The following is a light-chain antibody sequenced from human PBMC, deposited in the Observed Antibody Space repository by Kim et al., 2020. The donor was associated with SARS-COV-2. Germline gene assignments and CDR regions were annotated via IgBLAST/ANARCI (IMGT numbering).Light chain of an antibody. CDR1: KLGDKY. CDR3: QAWHSSTEV. V-gene: IGLV3-1*01. Sequence: SYELTQPPSVSVSPGQTASITCSGDKLGDKYACWYQQKPGQSPVLVIYQDSKRPSGIPERFSGSNSGNTATLTISGTQAMDEADYYCQAWHSSTEVFGGGTKLTVL. CDR2: QDS. J-gene: IGLJ3*02.